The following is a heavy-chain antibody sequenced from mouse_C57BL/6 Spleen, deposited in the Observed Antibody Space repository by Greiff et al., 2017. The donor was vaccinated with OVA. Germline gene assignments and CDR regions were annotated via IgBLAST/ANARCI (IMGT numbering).Heavy chain of an antibody. V-gene: IGHV2-5*01. J-gene: IGHJ3*01. CDR1: GFSLTSYG. CDR3: AKKRRLSAGDGFAY. D-gene: IGHD3-1*01. CDR2: IWRGGST. Sequence: QVQLQQSGPGLVQPSQSLSITCTVSGFSLTSYGVHWVRQSPGKGLEWLGVIWRGGSTDYNAAFMSRLSITKDNYKSQVFFKMNSLQADDTAIYYCAKKRRLSAGDGFAYWGQGTLVTVSA.